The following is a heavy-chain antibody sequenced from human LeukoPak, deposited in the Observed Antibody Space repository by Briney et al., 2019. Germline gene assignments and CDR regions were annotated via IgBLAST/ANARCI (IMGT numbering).Heavy chain of an antibody. CDR3: AREEVRGYYFDY. CDR1: GGTFSSYA. CDR2: IIPILGIA. D-gene: IGHD3-10*01. V-gene: IGHV1-69*04. J-gene: IGHJ4*02. Sequence: SVKVSCKASGGTFSSYAISWVRRAPGQGLEWMGRIIPILGIANYAQKFQGRVTITADKSTSTAYMELSSLRSEDTAVYYCAREEVRGYYFDYWGQGTLVTVSS.